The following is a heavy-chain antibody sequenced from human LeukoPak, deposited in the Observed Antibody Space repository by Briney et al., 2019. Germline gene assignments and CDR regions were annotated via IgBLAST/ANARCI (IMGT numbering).Heavy chain of an antibody. D-gene: IGHD4-11*01. CDR1: GYTFISYY. CDR2: INLSAGRT. Sequence: ASVKVSCKASGYTFISYYIHWVRQAPGQGLEWMGLINLSAGRTSYAQRFQGRATVTSDTSTSTVYMELSSLRSEHTAVYYCARDLGSGNYVFPMWGQGTLVTVSS. CDR3: ARDLGSGNYVFPM. V-gene: IGHV1-46*01. J-gene: IGHJ4*02.